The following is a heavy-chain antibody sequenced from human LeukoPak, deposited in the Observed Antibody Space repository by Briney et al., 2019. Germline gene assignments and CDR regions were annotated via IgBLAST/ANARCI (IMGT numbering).Heavy chain of an antibody. CDR2: ISWNSGSI. CDR1: GFTFDDYA. D-gene: IGHD4-17*01. CDR3: AKAGTTLNAFDI. J-gene: IGHJ3*02. V-gene: IGHV3-9*01. Sequence: GGSLRLSCAASGFTFDDYAMHWVRQAPGKGQEWVSGISWNSGSIGYADSVKGRFTISRDNAKNSLYLQMNSLRAEDTALYYCAKAGTTLNAFDIWGQGTMVTVSS.